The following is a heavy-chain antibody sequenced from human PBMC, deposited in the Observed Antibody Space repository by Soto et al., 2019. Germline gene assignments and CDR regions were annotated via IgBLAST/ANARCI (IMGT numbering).Heavy chain of an antibody. CDR3: ARGRRYCSSTSCLQYWFDP. V-gene: IGHV4-34*01. J-gene: IGHJ5*02. Sequence: SETLSLTCAVYGGSFSGYYWSWIRQPPGKGLEWIGEINHSGSTNYNPSLKSRVTISVDTSKNQFSLKLSSVTAADTAVYYCARGRRYCSSTSCLQYWFDPWGQGTLVTVSS. CDR1: GGSFSGYY. CDR2: INHSGST. D-gene: IGHD2-2*01.